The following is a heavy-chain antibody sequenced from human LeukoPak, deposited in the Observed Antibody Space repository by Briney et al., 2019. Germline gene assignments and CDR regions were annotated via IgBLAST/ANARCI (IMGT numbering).Heavy chain of an antibody. J-gene: IGHJ2*01. CDR1: GFTFSSYA. CDR2: ISGSGGST. D-gene: IGHD3-22*01. Sequence: PGGSLRLSCAASGFTFSSYAMSWVRQAPGKGLEWVSAISGSGGSTYYADSVKGRFTISRDNSKNTLYLQMNSLRAEDTAVYYCAKDRIVVVISPPCWYFDLRGRGTLVTVSS. CDR3: AKDRIVVVISPPCWYFDL. V-gene: IGHV3-23*01.